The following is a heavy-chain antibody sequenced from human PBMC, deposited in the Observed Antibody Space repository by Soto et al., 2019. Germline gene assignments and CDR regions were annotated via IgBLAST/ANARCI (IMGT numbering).Heavy chain of an antibody. CDR1: GGSFSGYY. CDR3: ARELLDYGGNSGFDY. V-gene: IGHV4-34*01. CDR2: INHSGST. Sequence: QVQLQQWGAGLLKPSETLSLTCAVYGGSFSGYYWSWIRQPPGKGLEWIGEINHSGSTNYNPSLTSRVTISVDTSKNQFSLKLSSVTAADTAVYYCARELLDYGGNSGFDYWGQGTLVTVSS. D-gene: IGHD4-17*01. J-gene: IGHJ4*02.